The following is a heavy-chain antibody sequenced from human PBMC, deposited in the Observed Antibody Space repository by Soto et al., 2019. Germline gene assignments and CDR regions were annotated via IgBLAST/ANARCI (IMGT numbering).Heavy chain of an antibody. D-gene: IGHD3-10*01. CDR2: IYWDDDE. J-gene: IGHJ4*02. Sequence: QITLKESGPTQVKPTQPLTLTCSFSGFSLNTDGEGVGWVRQPPGEALEWLALIYWDDDERYSPSLKTRLTITKDPSKNQVVLIMTNMDPVDTATYYCAHSCNLITEDAQVGDFDYWGQGTLVTVSS. CDR1: GFSLNTDGEG. V-gene: IGHV2-5*02. CDR3: AHSCNLITEDAQVGDFDY.